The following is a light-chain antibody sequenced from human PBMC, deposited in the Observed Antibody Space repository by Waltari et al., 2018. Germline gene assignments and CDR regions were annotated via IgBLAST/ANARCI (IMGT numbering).Light chain of an antibody. Sequence: IVLTHSPATLSLSPGERATLSCRASPSVTSYVAWYQQKPGQAPRLLSYDASTSATGTAARFSGRGAGTDVTLNSSRLEPADCAVYYWQERRNWPPCTVGQGTRVAIK. J-gene: IGKJ5*01. V-gene: IGKV3-11*01. CDR3: QERRNWPPCT. CDR2: DAS. CDR1: PSVTSY.